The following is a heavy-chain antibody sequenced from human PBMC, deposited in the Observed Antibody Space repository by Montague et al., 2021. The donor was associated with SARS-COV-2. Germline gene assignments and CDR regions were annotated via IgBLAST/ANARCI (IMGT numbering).Heavy chain of an antibody. CDR1: GGSISSGSYY. J-gene: IGHJ6*02. CDR3: AGVGVGTMVRGVVPAYYYYGMDV. V-gene: IGHV4-61*02. CDR2: IYTSGST. Sequence: TLSLTCTVSGGSISSGSYYWSWIRQPAGQGLDWSGCIYTSGSTNYNPSLKSRVTISVDTSKNQFSLNPSSVTAADTAVYYCAGVGVGTMVRGVVPAYYYYGMDVWGQGTTVTVSS. D-gene: IGHD3-10*01.